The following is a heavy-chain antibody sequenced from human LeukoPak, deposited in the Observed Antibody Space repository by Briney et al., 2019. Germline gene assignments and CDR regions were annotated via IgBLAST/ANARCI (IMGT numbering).Heavy chain of an antibody. CDR1: VYSFTSYY. D-gene: IGHD1-26*01. CDR2: INPSGGST. Sequence: ASVKVSCKPSVYSFTSYYMRWVRQDPGRGLEWMGIINPSGGSTSYAQKFQGRVTMTRDTSTSTVYMELSSLRSEDTAVYYCARDPGGATYFDYWGQGTLVTVSS. CDR3: ARDPGGATYFDY. V-gene: IGHV1-46*01. J-gene: IGHJ4*02.